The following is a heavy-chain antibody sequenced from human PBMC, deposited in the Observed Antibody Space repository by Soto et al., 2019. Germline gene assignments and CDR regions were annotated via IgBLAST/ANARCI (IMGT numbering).Heavy chain of an antibody. CDR3: ARDGQVTYYYDSSGYYLDY. CDR2: ISYDGSNK. CDR1: GFTFSSYA. D-gene: IGHD3-22*01. Sequence: PGGSLRLSCAASGFTFSSYAMHRVRQAPGKGLEWVAVISYDGSNKYYADSVKGRFTISRDNSKNTLYLQMNSLRAEDTAVHYCARDGQVTYYYDSSGYYLDYWGQGTLVTVSS. V-gene: IGHV3-30-3*01. J-gene: IGHJ4*02.